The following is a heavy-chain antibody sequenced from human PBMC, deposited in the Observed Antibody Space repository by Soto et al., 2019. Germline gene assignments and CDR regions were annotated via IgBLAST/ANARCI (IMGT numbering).Heavy chain of an antibody. CDR1: GYSFTKYA. D-gene: IGHD3-9*01. J-gene: IGHJ6*03. V-gene: IGHV1-3*04. CDR2: ISTDNGNT. Sequence: QVQLVQSGAEMKQPGASVKVSCKASGYSFTKYAIHWVRQAPGQRLEWMGWISTDNGNTQYSQKFQGRVTITRDTSATLVYMQLSSLTSEDTGVYFCAKEPLTIQPNGNYYYYTGVWGKGTTVTVSS. CDR3: AKEPLTIQPNGNYYYYTGV.